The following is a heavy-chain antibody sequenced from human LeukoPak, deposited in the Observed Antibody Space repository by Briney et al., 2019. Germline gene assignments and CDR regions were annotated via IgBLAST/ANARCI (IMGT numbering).Heavy chain of an antibody. V-gene: IGHV3-48*03. Sequence: GGSLRLSCAASGFTFSSYEMNWVRQAPGKGLEWVSYIGSSGTTIYYADSVKGRFTISRDNAKSSLYLQMNSLRAEDTAVYYCARDGRCGGDCYASWGQGTLVTVSS. CDR2: IGSSGTTI. CDR3: ARDGRCGGDCYAS. J-gene: IGHJ4*02. CDR1: GFTFSSYE. D-gene: IGHD2-21*02.